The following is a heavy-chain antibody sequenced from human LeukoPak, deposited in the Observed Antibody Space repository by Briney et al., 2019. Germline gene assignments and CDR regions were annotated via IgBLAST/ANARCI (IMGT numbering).Heavy chain of an antibody. V-gene: IGHV3-43*01. CDR3: TRDTDYGSATNYFDS. J-gene: IGHJ4*02. CDR1: GFTFDDYA. D-gene: IGHD3-10*01. Sequence: GGSLRLSCAASGFTFDDYAMRWVRQAPGKGLEWVALISWEGDTTYYADSVRGRFTISRDNSKSSMYLQMNSLRTEDTAFYYCTRDTDYGSATNYFDSWGQGTLVSVSS. CDR2: ISWEGDTT.